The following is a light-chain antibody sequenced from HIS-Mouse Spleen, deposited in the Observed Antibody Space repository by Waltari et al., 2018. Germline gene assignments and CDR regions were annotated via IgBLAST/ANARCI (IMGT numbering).Light chain of an antibody. CDR3: CSYAGSSTLV. CDR1: SSYVGSYNL. J-gene: IGLJ3*02. CDR2: EGS. Sequence: QSALTQPASVSGSPGQSITFSCTGTSSYVGSYNLVSWYQQHPGKAPKLMIYEGSKRPSGVSNRFSGSKSGNTASLTISGLQAEDEADYYCCSYAGSSTLVFGGGTKLTVL. V-gene: IGLV2-23*01.